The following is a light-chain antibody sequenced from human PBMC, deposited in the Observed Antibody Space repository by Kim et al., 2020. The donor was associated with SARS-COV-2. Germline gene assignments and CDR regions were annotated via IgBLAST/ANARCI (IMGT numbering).Light chain of an antibody. J-gene: IGLJ3*02. Sequence: GKTVPISCTRISGGMASNYVQWYQQRPGSAPTTVIHEDNQRPSGVPDRFSGSIDSSSNSASLTISGLKTEDEADYYCQSYDSSNWVFGGGTQLTVL. CDR2: EDN. CDR1: SGGMASNY. CDR3: QSYDSSNWV. V-gene: IGLV6-57*03.